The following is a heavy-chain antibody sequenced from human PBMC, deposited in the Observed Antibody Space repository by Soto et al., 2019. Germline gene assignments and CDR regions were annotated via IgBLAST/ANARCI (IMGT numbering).Heavy chain of an antibody. J-gene: IGHJ2*01. CDR3: ARVYDDYVSPRNWYFDL. CDR2: INHSGST. CDR1: GDSISSSYW. V-gene: IGHV4-4*02. Sequence: QVQLQESGPGLVKPSGTLSLTCAVFGDSISSSYWWSWVRQPPGKGLEWIGQINHSGSTNYNPSLKSRVTMSVDKSKNQFSLKLTSVTAADTAVHYCARVYDDYVSPRNWYFDLWGRGTLVIVSS. D-gene: IGHD4-17*01.